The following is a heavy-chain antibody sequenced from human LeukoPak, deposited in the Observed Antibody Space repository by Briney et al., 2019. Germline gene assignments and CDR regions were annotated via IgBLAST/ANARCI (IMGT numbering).Heavy chain of an antibody. CDR3: ARAHPYDPVAFDI. CDR1: GFTVSSNY. CDR2: IYSGGST. J-gene: IGHJ3*02. Sequence: GGSLRLSCAASGFTVSSNYMSWVRQAPGKGLEWVSVIYSGGSTYYADSVKGRFTISRDNSKSTLYLQMNSLRAEDTAVYYCARAHPYDPVAFDIWGQGTMVTVSS. V-gene: IGHV3-53*01. D-gene: IGHD2-21*01.